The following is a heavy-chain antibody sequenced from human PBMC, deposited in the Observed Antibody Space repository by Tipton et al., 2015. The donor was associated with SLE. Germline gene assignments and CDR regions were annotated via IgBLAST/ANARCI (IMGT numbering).Heavy chain of an antibody. CDR3: ARGPYESSGYYVY. V-gene: IGHV4-4*07. Sequence: TLSLTCTVSGGSISDYYWNWIRQPAGKGLEWIGRIYTSGTTNYNPSLKSRVTISVDTSKNQFSLKLGSVTAADTAVYYCARGPYESSGYYVYWGQGTLVTVSS. CDR2: IYTSGTT. D-gene: IGHD3-22*01. J-gene: IGHJ4*02. CDR1: GGSISDYY.